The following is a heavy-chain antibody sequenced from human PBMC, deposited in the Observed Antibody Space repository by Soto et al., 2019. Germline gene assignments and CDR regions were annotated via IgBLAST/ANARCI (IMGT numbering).Heavy chain of an antibody. Sequence: QVQRVQSGAEVKKPGASVKVSCKASGYTFTRSGISWVRQAPGQGLEWMGWISTYNGDTNYAQTFQRRVTMTTDTSTSTVHMEVRSLRSDDTAVYYCAREGVATYYYYGMDVWGQGTPVTVSS. D-gene: IGHD5-12*01. V-gene: IGHV1-18*01. CDR3: AREGVATYYYYGMDV. CDR1: GYTFTRSG. CDR2: ISTYNGDT. J-gene: IGHJ6*02.